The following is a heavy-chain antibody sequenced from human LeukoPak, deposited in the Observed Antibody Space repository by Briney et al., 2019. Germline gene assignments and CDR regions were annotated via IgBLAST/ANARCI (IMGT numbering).Heavy chain of an antibody. CDR1: GFTFSDYY. J-gene: IGHJ4*02. D-gene: IGHD3-22*01. Sequence: GGSLRLSCAASGFTFSDYYMGWIRQAPGKGLEWVSYISYSGSTIFYADSVKGRFTISRDNSKNTLYLQMNSLRAEDTAVYYCAKDPGHYDSSGYYGGRGGLDYWGQGTLVTVSS. CDR2: ISYSGSTI. CDR3: AKDPGHYDSSGYYGGRGGLDY. V-gene: IGHV3-11*01.